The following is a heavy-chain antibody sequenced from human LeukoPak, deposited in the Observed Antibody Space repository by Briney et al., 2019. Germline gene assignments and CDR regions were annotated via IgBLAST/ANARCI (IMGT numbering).Heavy chain of an antibody. CDR2: TYYTSKWNT. D-gene: IGHD6-25*01. CDR3: ARGRASAFDV. Sequence: SQTLSLTCAISGDIFSTSGVAWNWGRQSPSRGLEWVGRTYYTSKWNTDYAVSVKSRIVVNPDTSKNQFSLQLNSVTSEDTAVYYCARGRASAFDVWGQGTMVTVSS. V-gene: IGHV6-1*01. CDR1: GDIFSTSGVA. J-gene: IGHJ3*01.